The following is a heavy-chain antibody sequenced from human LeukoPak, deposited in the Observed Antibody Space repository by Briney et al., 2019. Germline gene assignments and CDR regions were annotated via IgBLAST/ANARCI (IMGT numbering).Heavy chain of an antibody. J-gene: IGHJ6*03. Sequence: SETLSLTCAVYGGSFSGYYWRWIRQPPGKGLEWIGEINHSGSTNYNPSLKSRVTISVDTSKNQFSLKLSSVTAADTAVYYCARGRYCSGGSCYYYYYYMDVWGKGTTVTVSS. CDR3: ARGRYCSGGSCYYYYYYMDV. D-gene: IGHD2-15*01. CDR2: INHSGST. V-gene: IGHV4-34*01. CDR1: GGSFSGYY.